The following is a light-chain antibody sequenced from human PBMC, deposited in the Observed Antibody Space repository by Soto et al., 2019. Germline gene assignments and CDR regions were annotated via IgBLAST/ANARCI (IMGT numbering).Light chain of an antibody. V-gene: IGKV1-5*01. Sequence: DPQMTQSPSTLSASVGDTVTITCRASQSVSMWLAWFQQKPGKAPRLLIYGASNLESGVPSRFSGSGSGTQFTLTISSLQPEDAATYYCQQYNTYLTWTFGQGTKVEIK. J-gene: IGKJ1*01. CDR1: QSVSMW. CDR3: QQYNTYLTWT. CDR2: GAS.